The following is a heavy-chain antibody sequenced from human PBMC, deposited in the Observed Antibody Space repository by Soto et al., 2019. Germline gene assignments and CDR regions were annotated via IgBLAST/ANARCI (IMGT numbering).Heavy chain of an antibody. Sequence: SVKVSCKASGGTFSSYAISWVRQAPGQGLEWMGGIITIFGTANYAQKFQGRVTITADKSTSTDYMELSSLRSEDTAVYYCAREIWAPGPDYYGMDVWGQGTTVTVSS. CDR1: GGTFSSYA. CDR3: AREIWAPGPDYYGMDV. D-gene: IGHD3-16*01. V-gene: IGHV1-69*06. J-gene: IGHJ6*02. CDR2: IITIFGTA.